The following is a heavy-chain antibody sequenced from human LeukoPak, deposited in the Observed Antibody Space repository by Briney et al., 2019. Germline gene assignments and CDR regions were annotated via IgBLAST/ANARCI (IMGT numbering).Heavy chain of an antibody. CDR2: TYYRSKWYN. D-gene: IGHD5-24*01. V-gene: IGHV6-1*01. Sequence: SQTLSLTCAISGDSVSSNSAAWNWIRQSPSRGLEWLGRTYYRSKWYNDYAVSVKSRITINPDTSKNQFSLQLNSVTPEDTAVSYCARDPMATIGGAFDYWGQGTLVTVSS. J-gene: IGHJ4*02. CDR3: ARDPMATIGGAFDY. CDR1: GDSVSSNSAA.